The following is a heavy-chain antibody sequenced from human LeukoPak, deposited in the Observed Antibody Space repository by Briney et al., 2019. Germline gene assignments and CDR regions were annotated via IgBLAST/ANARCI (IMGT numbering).Heavy chain of an antibody. Sequence: GGSLRLSCAASGFPFNRFAMSWVRQAPGQGLAWVSAISGSGDAHYADSVKGRFTISRDNSKNTLFLDMNNLRAEDTAVYYCAKEGITGADFWGQGTLVSVSS. J-gene: IGHJ4*02. CDR3: AKEGITGADF. CDR1: GFPFNRFA. V-gene: IGHV3-23*01. CDR2: ISGSGDA.